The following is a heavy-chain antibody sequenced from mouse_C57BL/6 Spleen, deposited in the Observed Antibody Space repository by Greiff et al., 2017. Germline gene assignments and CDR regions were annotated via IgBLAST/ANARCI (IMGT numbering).Heavy chain of an antibody. CDR3: ARRDYDDSYFDV. J-gene: IGHJ1*03. D-gene: IGHD2-4*01. CDR2: FHPYNDDT. V-gene: IGHV1-47*01. CDR1: GYTFTNYP. Sequence: QVQLQQSGAELVKPGASVKMSCKASGYTFTNYPIEWMKQNHGKSLAWIGNFHPYNDDTKYNEKFKGKATLTVEKSSSTVYLELSRLTSDDSAVYYCARRDYDDSYFDVWGTGTTVTVSS.